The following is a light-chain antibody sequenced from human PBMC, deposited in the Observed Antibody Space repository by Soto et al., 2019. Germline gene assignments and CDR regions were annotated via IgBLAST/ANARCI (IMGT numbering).Light chain of an antibody. Sequence: ESVLTQSPGTLSLSPGERATLSCRASQTIIGNYLAWYQQKPGQAPRLLIYGASNRATGVPDRFSGSYSGTEFTLTISGLQSEDFALYFCQQYNNWPFSFGPGTRLEIK. J-gene: IGKJ5*01. CDR3: QQYNNWPFS. CDR2: GAS. V-gene: IGKV3D-15*01. CDR1: QTIIGN.